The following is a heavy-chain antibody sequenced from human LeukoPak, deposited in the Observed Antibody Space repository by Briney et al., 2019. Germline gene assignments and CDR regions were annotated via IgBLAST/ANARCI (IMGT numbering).Heavy chain of an antibody. V-gene: IGHV3-20*01. J-gene: IGHJ4*02. D-gene: IGHD6-6*01. CDR2: INWNGGST. Sequence: PGGSLRLSCAASGFTFSSYGMSWVRQAPGKGLEWVSGINWNGGSTGYADSVKGRFTISRDNAKNSLYLQMNSLRAEDTALYHCARGMGSSETFDYWGQGTLVTVSS. CDR3: ARGMGSSETFDY. CDR1: GFTFSSYG.